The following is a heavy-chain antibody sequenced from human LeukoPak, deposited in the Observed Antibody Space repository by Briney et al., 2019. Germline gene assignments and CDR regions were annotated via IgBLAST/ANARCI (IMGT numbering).Heavy chain of an antibody. CDR1: GFILNDYG. CDR2: IWFDKNQ. CDR3: VRDFRSADY. J-gene: IGHJ4*02. V-gene: IGHV3-33*01. Sequence: GRSLRLSCAASGFILNDYGMHWVRQAPGKGLEWVADIWFDKNQHFADSVKARFTTSRDNAKNTVYLQMNSLREEDTAVYYCVRDFRSADYWGQGTLVTVSS.